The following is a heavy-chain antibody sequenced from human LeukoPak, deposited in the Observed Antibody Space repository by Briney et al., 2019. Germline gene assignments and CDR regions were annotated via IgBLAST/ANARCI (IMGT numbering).Heavy chain of an antibody. Sequence: PSETLSLTCAVYGGSFSGYYWSWIRQPPGKGLEWIGEINHSGSTNYNPSLKSRVTISVDTSKNQFSLKLGSVTAADTAVYYCARGYCSSTSCYGSDYWGQGTLVTVSS. D-gene: IGHD2-2*01. CDR3: ARGYCSSTSCYGSDY. J-gene: IGHJ4*02. CDR2: INHSGST. CDR1: GGSFSGYY. V-gene: IGHV4-34*01.